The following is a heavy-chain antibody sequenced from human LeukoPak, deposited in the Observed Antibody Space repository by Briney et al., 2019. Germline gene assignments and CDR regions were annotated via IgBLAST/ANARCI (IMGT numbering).Heavy chain of an antibody. D-gene: IGHD4/OR15-4a*01. V-gene: IGHV4-34*01. Sequence: SETLSLTCAVYGGSFSGYYWSWIRQPPGKGLEWIGEINHSGSTNYNPSLKRRVTISVDTSKNQFSLKLSSVTAADTAVYYCARERFDYGVPDYWGQGTLVTVSS. CDR2: INHSGST. CDR1: GGSFSGYY. CDR3: ARERFDYGVPDY. J-gene: IGHJ4*02.